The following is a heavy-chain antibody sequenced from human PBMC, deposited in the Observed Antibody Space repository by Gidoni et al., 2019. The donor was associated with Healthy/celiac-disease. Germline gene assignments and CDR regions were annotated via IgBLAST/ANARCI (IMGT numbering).Heavy chain of an antibody. J-gene: IGHJ3*02. CDR2: IWYDGSNK. V-gene: IGHV3-33*01. CDR3: ARVVRGVIMTTSDAFDI. Sequence: QVQLVESGGGGVQPGRSLRLSCAASGFTFSSYVMHWVRQAPGKGLVWVAVIWYDGSNKYYAASVKGRFTISRDNSKNTLYLQMSSLRAEDTAVYYCARVVRGVIMTTSDAFDIWGQGTMVTVSS. CDR1: GFTFSSYV. D-gene: IGHD3-10*01.